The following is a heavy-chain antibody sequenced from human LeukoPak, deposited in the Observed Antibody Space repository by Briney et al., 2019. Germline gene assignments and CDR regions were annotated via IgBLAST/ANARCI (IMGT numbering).Heavy chain of an antibody. Sequence: ASVKVSCKVSGYTLTELSMHWVRQAPGKGLEWMGGFGPEDGETIYAQKFQGRVTMTEDTSTDTAYMELSSLRSEDTAVYYCATVYYDSSGYLSALDYWGQGTLVTVSS. J-gene: IGHJ4*02. CDR3: ATVYYDSSGYLSALDY. D-gene: IGHD3-22*01. CDR2: FGPEDGET. V-gene: IGHV1-24*01. CDR1: GYTLTELS.